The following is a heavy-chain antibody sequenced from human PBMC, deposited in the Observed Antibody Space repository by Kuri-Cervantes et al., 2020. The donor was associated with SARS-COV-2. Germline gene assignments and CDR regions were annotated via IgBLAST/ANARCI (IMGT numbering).Heavy chain of an antibody. CDR2: INHSGST. J-gene: IGHJ4*02. CDR3: ARRATVTMRFGY. V-gene: IGHV4-34*01. D-gene: IGHD4-17*01. CDR1: GGSFSGYY. Sequence: SETLSLTCAVYGGSFSGYYWSWIRQPPGKGLEWIGEINHSGSTNYNPSLKSRVTISVDTSKYQFSLKLSSVTAADTAVYYCARRATVTMRFGYWGQGTLVTVSS.